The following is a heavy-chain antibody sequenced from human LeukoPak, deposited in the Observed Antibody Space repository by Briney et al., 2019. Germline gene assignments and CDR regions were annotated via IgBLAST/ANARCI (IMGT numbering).Heavy chain of an antibody. D-gene: IGHD4-17*01. J-gene: IGHJ4*02. CDR1: GFTFSSCE. CDR2: ISSSGSTI. Sequence: PGGSLRLSCAASGFTFSSCEMNWVRQAPGKGLEWVSYISSSGSTIYYADSVKGRFTISRDNAKNSLYLQMNSLRAEDTAVYYCARVAINDYGDYFDYWGQGTLVTVSS. CDR3: ARVAINDYGDYFDY. V-gene: IGHV3-48*03.